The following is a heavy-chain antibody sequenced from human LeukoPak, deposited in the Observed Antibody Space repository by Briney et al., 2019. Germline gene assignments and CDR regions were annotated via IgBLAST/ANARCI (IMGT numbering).Heavy chain of an antibody. Sequence: GASVKVSCKASGYTFTDLYMHWVRQAPGQGLEWMGWISCNSGGTNYAQKFQGRVTMTRDTSISTAYMELSRLTSDDTAVYYCARASDIARPFDYWGQGTLVTVSS. CDR1: GYTFTDLY. CDR3: ARASDIARPFDY. J-gene: IGHJ4*02. V-gene: IGHV1-2*02. D-gene: IGHD2-15*01. CDR2: ISCNSGGT.